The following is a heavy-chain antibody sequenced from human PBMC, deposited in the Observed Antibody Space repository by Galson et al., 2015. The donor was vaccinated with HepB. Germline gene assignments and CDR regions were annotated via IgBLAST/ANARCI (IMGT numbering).Heavy chain of an antibody. CDR2: IWFDGSNK. V-gene: IGHV3-33*08. Sequence: SLRLSCAASGFTFSSYGMHWVRQAPGKGLEWVAVIWFDGSNKYYADSVKGRFTISRDNSKNTLYLQMNSLRAEDTAVYYCAREDTESWGYFDYWGQGTLVTVSS. J-gene: IGHJ4*02. D-gene: IGHD5-18*01. CDR3: AREDTESWGYFDY. CDR1: GFTFSSYG.